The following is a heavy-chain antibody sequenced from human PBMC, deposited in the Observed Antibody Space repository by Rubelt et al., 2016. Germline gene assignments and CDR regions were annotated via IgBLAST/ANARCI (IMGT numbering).Heavy chain of an antibody. D-gene: IGHD1-26*01. Sequence: GKGLEWISYISSSSTTIYYADSAKGRFTISRDNAKNSLYLQMNSLRGEDTAVYYCSRRSMGATSAFDIWGQGTMVTVSS. CDR2: ISSSSTTI. CDR3: SRRSMGATSAFDI. J-gene: IGHJ3*02. V-gene: IGHV3-48*01.